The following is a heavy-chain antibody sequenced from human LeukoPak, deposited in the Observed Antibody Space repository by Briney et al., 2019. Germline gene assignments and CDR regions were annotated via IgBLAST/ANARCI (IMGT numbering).Heavy chain of an antibody. CDR3: ARDQYDTWSRRGNFDS. Sequence: GGSLRLSCVASGFTFGKYWMSWVRQAPGKGLEWVANIELDGSEKNYVDFVKGRFTISRDNTKNSLYLQMNSLRVEDTAVFYCARDQYDTWSRRGNFDSWGQGTLVIVSS. D-gene: IGHD3-3*01. CDR2: IELDGSEK. CDR1: GFTFGKYW. J-gene: IGHJ4*02. V-gene: IGHV3-7*03.